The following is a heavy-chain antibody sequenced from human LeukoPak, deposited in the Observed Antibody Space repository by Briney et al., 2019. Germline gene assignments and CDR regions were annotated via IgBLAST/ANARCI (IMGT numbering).Heavy chain of an antibody. CDR1: GGSISSGGYY. CDR3: ARASGDYYYGMDV. V-gene: IGHV4-31*03. J-gene: IGHJ6*04. Sequence: SETLSLTCTVSGGSISSGGYYWSWIRPHPGKGLEWFGYIYYSGSTYYYPYLKSRVTISVDTSKNQFSLKLSSVTAAGTAVYYCARASGDYYYGMDVWGKGTTVTVSS. CDR2: IYYSGST. D-gene: IGHD4-17*01.